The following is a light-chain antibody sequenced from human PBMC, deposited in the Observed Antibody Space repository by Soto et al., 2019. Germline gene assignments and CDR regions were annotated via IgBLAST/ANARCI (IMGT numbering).Light chain of an antibody. Sequence: EIVLTQSPATLSLSPGERATLYFRASQSVSSYLAWYKQKPGQAPRLLMYEASTRATGIPARFSGGGSGTDFTLTISSLEPEDFAVYYCQQYNNWPFTSGQGTRLEIK. J-gene: IGKJ5*01. CDR1: QSVSSY. V-gene: IGKV3-11*01. CDR3: QQYNNWPFT. CDR2: EAS.